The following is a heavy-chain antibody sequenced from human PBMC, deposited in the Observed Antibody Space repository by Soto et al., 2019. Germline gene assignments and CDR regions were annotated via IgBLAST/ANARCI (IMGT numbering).Heavy chain of an antibody. D-gene: IGHD5-12*01. V-gene: IGHV1-69*02. Sequence: ASVKVSCKASGGTFSSYTISWVRQAPGQGLEWMGRIIPILGIANYAQKFQGRVTITADKSTSTAYMELSSLRSEDTAVYYCAVLGRLRLGSHYWGQGTLVTVSS. CDR2: IIPILGIA. CDR1: GGTFSSYT. J-gene: IGHJ4*02. CDR3: AVLGRLRLGSHY.